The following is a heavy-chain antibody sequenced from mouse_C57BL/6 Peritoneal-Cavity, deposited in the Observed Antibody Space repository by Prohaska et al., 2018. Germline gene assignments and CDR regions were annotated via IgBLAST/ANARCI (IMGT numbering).Heavy chain of an antibody. V-gene: IGHV1-52*01. D-gene: IGHD2-2*01. CDR1: GYTFTSYW. CDR3: STLPIYYAYDVGGFVY. J-gene: IGHJ2*01. CDR2: IDHSDSET. Sequence: QVQLQQPGAELVRPGSSVKLSCKASGYTFTSYWMHWVKQRPIQGLEWIGNIDHSDSETHYTQKFKDKATLTVDKSSSTAYMQLSILTSEDSAVSYCSTLPIYYAYDVGGFVYSGKATTLTVSS.